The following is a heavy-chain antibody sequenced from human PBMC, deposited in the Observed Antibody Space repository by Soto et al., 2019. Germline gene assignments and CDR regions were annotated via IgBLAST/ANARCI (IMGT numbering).Heavy chain of an antibody. V-gene: IGHV1-58*01. CDR1: GFTFTSSA. J-gene: IGHJ3*02. CDR3: AADGYYDFWSGPDAFDI. Sequence: SVKVSCKASGFTFTSSAVQWVRQARGQRLEWIGWIVVGSGNTNYAQKFQERVTITRDMSTSTAYMELSSLRSEDTAVYYCAADGYYDFWSGPDAFDIWGQGTMVTVS. D-gene: IGHD3-3*01. CDR2: IVVGSGNT.